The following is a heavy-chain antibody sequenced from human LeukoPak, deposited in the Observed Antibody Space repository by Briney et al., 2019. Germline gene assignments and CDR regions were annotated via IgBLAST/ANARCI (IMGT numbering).Heavy chain of an antibody. V-gene: IGHV1-8*01. CDR2: MNPNSGNT. J-gene: IGHJ4*02. CDR1: RYTFTSYD. CDR3: AARYCSSTSCYLGFDY. Sequence: ASVKVSCKASRYTFTSYDINWVRQATGQGLEWMGWMNPNSGNTGYAQKFQGRVTMTRNTSISTAYMELSSLRSEDTAVYCCAARYCSSTSCYLGFDYWGQGTLVTVSS. D-gene: IGHD2-2*01.